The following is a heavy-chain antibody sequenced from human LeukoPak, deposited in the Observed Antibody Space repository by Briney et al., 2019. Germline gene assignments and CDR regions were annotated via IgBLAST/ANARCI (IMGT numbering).Heavy chain of an antibody. CDR1: GFTFSSYG. Sequence: PGGSLRLSCAASGFTFSSYGMHWVRQAPGKGLEWVAFIRYDGSNKYYADSVKGRFTISRDNSKNTLYLQMNSLRAEDTAVYYCAKDSDEYSYGYCVYWGQGTLVTVSS. J-gene: IGHJ4*02. D-gene: IGHD5-18*01. V-gene: IGHV3-30*02. CDR3: AKDSDEYSYGYCVY. CDR2: IRYDGSNK.